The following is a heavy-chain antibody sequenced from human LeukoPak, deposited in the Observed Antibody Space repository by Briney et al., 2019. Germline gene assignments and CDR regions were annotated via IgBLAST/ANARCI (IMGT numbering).Heavy chain of an antibody. V-gene: IGHV3-7*01. CDR2: IEGDGGEK. Sequence: GGSLRLSCGASGFTFRSYWMTWVRQAPGKGLEWVANIEGDGGEKYYVDSAKGRFTISRDNAKNSLYLQMNSLRADDTAVYYCARGWGHFDFWGQGTLVTVSS. J-gene: IGHJ4*02. D-gene: IGHD7-27*01. CDR1: GFTFRSYW. CDR3: ARGWGHFDF.